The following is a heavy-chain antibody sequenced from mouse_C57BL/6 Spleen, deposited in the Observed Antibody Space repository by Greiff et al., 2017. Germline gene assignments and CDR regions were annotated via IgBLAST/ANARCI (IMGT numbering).Heavy chain of an antibody. CDR1: GYTFTDYN. Sequence: VQLQQSGPELVKPGASVKIPCKASGYTFTDYNMDWVKQSHGKSLEWIGDINPNNGGTNYNQKFKGKATLTVDKSSSTAYMELRSLTSEDTAVYYCARPLGYSKPWFAYWGQGTLVTVAA. V-gene: IGHV1-18*01. D-gene: IGHD2-5*01. CDR2: INPNNGGT. CDR3: ARPLGYSKPWFAY. J-gene: IGHJ3*01.